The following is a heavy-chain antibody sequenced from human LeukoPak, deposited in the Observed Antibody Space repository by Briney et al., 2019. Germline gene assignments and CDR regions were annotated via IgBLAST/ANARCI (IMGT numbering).Heavy chain of an antibody. CDR1: GFTFSSYA. D-gene: IGHD3-10*01. Sequence: GGSLRHSCAASGFTFSSYAMTWVRQAPGKGLEWVSGICGSGGCAYYADSVKGRFTISRDNSRNTLYLQMSSLRAEDTAVYYCATNPPAGGSGSYLGYWGQGTLVTVSS. J-gene: IGHJ4*02. V-gene: IGHV3-23*01. CDR2: ICGSGGCA. CDR3: ATNPPAGGSGSYLGY.